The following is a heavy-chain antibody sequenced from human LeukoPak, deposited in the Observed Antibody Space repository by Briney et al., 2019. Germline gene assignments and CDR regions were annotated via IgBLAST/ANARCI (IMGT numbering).Heavy chain of an antibody. V-gene: IGHV4-61*01. CDR2: IYYSGST. CDR1: GGSVSSGSYY. D-gene: IGHD2-15*01. J-gene: IGHJ4*02. CDR3: ARHGSYSLAF. Sequence: PSETLSLTCTVSGGSVSSGSYYWSWIRQPPGKGLEWIGYIYYSGSTNYNPSLKSRVTISVDTSKNQFSLKLSSVTAADTAVYYCARHGSYSLAFWGQGALVTVSS.